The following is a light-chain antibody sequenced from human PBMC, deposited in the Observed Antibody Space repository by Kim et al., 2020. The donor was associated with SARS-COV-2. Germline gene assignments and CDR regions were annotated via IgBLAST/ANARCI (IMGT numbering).Light chain of an antibody. Sequence: GDRVTITCRASQSIGTWLALYQQRPGNAPDLLISDASSLQSGVPSRFSGSGSGTEFTLTISSLQPDDFATYYCQQYNTYSGTFGQGTKVDIK. V-gene: IGKV1-5*01. CDR1: QSIGTW. CDR2: DAS. CDR3: QQYNTYSGT. J-gene: IGKJ1*01.